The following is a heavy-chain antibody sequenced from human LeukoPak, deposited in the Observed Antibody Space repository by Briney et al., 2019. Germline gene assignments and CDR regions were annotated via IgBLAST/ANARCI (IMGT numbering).Heavy chain of an antibody. CDR3: AREDVDIVATGEGAFDI. V-gene: IGHV4-34*01. CDR2: INHSGST. J-gene: IGHJ3*02. CDR1: GGSFSGYY. Sequence: SETLSLTCAVYGGSFSGYYWSWIRQPPGKGLEWIGEINHSGSTNYNPSLKSRVTISVDTSKNQFSLKLSSVTAADTAVYYCAREDVDIVATGEGAFDIWGQGTMVTVSS. D-gene: IGHD5-12*01.